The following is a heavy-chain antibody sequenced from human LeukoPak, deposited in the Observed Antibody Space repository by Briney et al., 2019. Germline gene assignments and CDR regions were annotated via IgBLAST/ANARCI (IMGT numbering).Heavy chain of an antibody. Sequence: GSLRLSCVVSGFPCSRYSMNWVRQAPGKGLEWVSSISSSSSYIYYADSVKGRFTISRDNAKNSLYLQKSRVRAGETAVYYCVGTVTTVVDNWGKGTRVTVSS. CDR3: VGTVTTVVDN. D-gene: IGHD4-11*01. V-gene: IGHV3-21*01. J-gene: IGHJ6*04. CDR1: GFPCSRYS. CDR2: ISSSSSYI.